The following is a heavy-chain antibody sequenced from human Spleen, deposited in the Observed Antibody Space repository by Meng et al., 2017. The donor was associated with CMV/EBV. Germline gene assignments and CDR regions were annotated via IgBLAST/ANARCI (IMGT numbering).Heavy chain of an antibody. CDR1: GYSISRAYY. D-gene: IGHD3-3*01. V-gene: IGHV4-38-2*02. CDR2: IYHSGTT. CDR3: AYYDFWSGYPAY. Sequence: SETLSLTCTVSGYSISRAYYWGWIRQSPGKGLEWIGAIYHSGTTYYNPSLESRVTMSVDTSKNQFSLKLNSVTAADTAVYYCAYYDFWSGYPAYWGQGTLVTVSS. J-gene: IGHJ4*02.